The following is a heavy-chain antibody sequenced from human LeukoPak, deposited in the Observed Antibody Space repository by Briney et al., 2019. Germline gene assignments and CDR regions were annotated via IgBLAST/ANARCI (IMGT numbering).Heavy chain of an antibody. CDR3: AREGLEPAAAILGYYGMDV. CDR2: ISGSGGST. CDR1: GFTFSSYA. J-gene: IGHJ6*02. V-gene: IGHV3-23*01. D-gene: IGHD2-2*01. Sequence: GGSLRLSCAASGFTFSSYAMSWVRQAPGKGLEWVSAISGSGGSTYYADSVKGRFTISRDNSKNTLYLQMNSLRAEDTAVYYCAREGLEPAAAILGYYGMDVWGQGTTVTVSS.